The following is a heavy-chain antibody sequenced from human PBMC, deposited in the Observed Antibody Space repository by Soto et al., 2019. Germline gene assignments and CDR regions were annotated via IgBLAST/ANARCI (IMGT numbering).Heavy chain of an antibody. CDR3: ARDLWWYLH. J-gene: IGHJ4*02. CDR1: GFTFSSHA. V-gene: IGHV3-23*01. CDR2: ISAGSEGA. Sequence: EVQLLESGGGLVQPGGALRLSCAASGFTFSSHAMSWVRQAPGKGLERISSISAGSEGAYYADSVKGRFTISRDNSNNTPYLQMNSLRAEDTAVYYCARDLWWYLHWGQGTLVTVSS. D-gene: IGHD2-15*01.